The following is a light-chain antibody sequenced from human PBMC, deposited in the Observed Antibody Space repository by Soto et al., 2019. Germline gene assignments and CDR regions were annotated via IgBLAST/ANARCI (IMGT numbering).Light chain of an antibody. V-gene: IGKV3-20*01. CDR1: QSVSNNY. CDR3: QQYGSSGT. J-gene: IGKJ1*01. CDR2: GAS. Sequence: IGLKQSAGTLSLYPGERATLSCRASQSVSNNYLAWYQQKPGQAPRLLIYGASNGATGIPDRFSGSGSGTDFTLTISRLEPEDFAVYYCQQYGSSGTFGQRTKVDIK.